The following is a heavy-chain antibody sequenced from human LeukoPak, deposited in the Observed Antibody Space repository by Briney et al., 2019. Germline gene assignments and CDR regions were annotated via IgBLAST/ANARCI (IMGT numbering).Heavy chain of an antibody. J-gene: IGHJ6*03. CDR1: GGSISSYY. Sequence: SETLSLTCTVPGGSISSYYWSWIRQPPGKGLEWIGYIYYSGSTNYNPSLKSRVTISVDTSKNQFSLKLSSVTAADTAVYYCARVTSTGTPEYYYYMDVWGKGTTVTVSS. D-gene: IGHD1-1*01. CDR3: ARVTSTGTPEYYYYMDV. CDR2: IYYSGST. V-gene: IGHV4-59*01.